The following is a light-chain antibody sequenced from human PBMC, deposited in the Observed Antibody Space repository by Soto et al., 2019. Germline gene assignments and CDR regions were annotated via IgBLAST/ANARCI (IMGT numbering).Light chain of an antibody. CDR2: GTS. J-gene: IGKJ1*01. V-gene: IGKV3D-15*02. Sequence: EIVMTQSPVTLSVSPGERATLSCRASQSVSSNLAWFQQKPGQAPRLLIYGTSTRATGIPVRFSGSGSGTDFTLTISSLQPEDFAVYFCHQDFNLPWTFGQGTKVDIK. CDR1: QSVSSN. CDR3: HQDFNLPWT.